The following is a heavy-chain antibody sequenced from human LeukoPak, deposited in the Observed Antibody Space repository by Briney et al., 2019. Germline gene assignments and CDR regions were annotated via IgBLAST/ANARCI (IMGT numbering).Heavy chain of an antibody. V-gene: IGHV4-30-2*01. CDR3: ASGTECGGDCYSL. Sequence: SKNLSLTCAVSRGSLSSGGFSSRCIRQPPGEDLKGIGYIYHSGSTYYNPSLKSRVTISVDGSKNQFSLKLSSVTAADTAVYYCASGTECGGDCYSLWGQGTLVTVSS. J-gene: IGHJ4*02. CDR1: RGSLSSGGFS. CDR2: IYHSGST. D-gene: IGHD2-21*02.